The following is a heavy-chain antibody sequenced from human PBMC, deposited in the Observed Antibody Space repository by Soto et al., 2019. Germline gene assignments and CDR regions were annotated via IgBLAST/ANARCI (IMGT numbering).Heavy chain of an antibody. J-gene: IGHJ6*02. Sequence: GGSLRLSCAASGFTVSSNYMSWVRQAPGKGLEWVSAISGSGGSTYYADSVKGRFTISRDTSKNTLYLQMNSLRAEDTAVYYCAKDPRNYYDSSGYPPLGGMDVWGQGTTVTVSS. CDR3: AKDPRNYYDSSGYPPLGGMDV. D-gene: IGHD3-22*01. V-gene: IGHV3-23*01. CDR1: GFTVSSNY. CDR2: ISGSGGST.